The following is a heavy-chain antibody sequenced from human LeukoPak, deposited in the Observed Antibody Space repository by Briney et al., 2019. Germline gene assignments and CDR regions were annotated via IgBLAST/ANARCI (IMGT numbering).Heavy chain of an antibody. V-gene: IGHV3-64*01. Sequence: QPGGSLRLSCAASGFTFSSYSMHWVRQAPGKGVEYVSAISSNGGTTYYANSVKGRFTISRDNSKNTLFLQLGSLRVEDMAVYYCARVGGTNVFDIWGQGTMVTVSS. CDR3: ARVGGTNVFDI. D-gene: IGHD1-26*01. CDR2: ISSNGGTT. J-gene: IGHJ3*02. CDR1: GFTFSSYS.